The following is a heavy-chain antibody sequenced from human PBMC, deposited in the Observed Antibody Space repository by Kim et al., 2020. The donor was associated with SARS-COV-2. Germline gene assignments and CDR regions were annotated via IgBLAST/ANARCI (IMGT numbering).Heavy chain of an antibody. Sequence: SETLSLTCTVSGGSISSYYWSRIRQPPGKGLEWIGYIYYSGSTNYNPSLKSRVTISVDTSKNQFSLKLSSVTTADTAVYYCARGIDWFDPWGQGTLVTVS. V-gene: IGHV4-59*01. D-gene: IGHD1-26*01. CDR3: ARGIDWFDP. CDR1: GGSISSYY. CDR2: IYYSGST. J-gene: IGHJ5*02.